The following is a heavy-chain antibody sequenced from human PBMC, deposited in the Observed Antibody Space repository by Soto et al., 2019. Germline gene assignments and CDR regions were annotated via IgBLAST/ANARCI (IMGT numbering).Heavy chain of an antibody. D-gene: IGHD5-12*01. CDR1: GFTFSSYS. CDR2: ISSSSSTI. CDR3: ARYSGYVE. Sequence: EVQLVESGGGVVQPGGSLRLSCAASGFTFSSYSMNWVRQAPGKGLEWVSYISSSSSTIYYADSVKGRFTISRDNAKNSLYLQMNSLRVEDTAVYYGARYSGYVERGQGTLVNVSS. J-gene: IGHJ4*02. V-gene: IGHV3-48*01.